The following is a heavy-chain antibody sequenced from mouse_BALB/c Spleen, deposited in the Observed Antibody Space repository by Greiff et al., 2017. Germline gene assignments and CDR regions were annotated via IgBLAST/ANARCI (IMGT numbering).Heavy chain of an antibody. V-gene: IGHV1-7*01. CDR1: GYTFTSYW. Sequence: VQGVESGAELAKPGASVKMSCKASGYTFTSYWMHWVKQRPGQGLEWIGYINPSTGYTEYNQKFKDKATLTADKSSSTAYMQLSSLTSEDSAVYYCAKKEEGNYLYWGQGTTLTVSS. CDR2: INPSTGYT. J-gene: IGHJ2*01. CDR3: AKKEEGNYLY. D-gene: IGHD2-1*01.